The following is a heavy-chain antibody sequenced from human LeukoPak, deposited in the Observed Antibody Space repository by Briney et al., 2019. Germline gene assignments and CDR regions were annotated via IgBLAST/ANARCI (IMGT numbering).Heavy chain of an antibody. D-gene: IGHD2-2*01. V-gene: IGHV4-30-2*01. J-gene: IGHJ6*02. CDR2: IYHSGST. CDR1: GGSISSGGYY. CDR3: ARMSSTSTPTTRYGMDV. Sequence: SQTLSLTCTVSGGSISSGGYYWSWIRQPPGKGLEWIGYIYHSGSTYYNPSLKSRVTISVDRSKNQFSLKLSSVTAADTAVYYCARMSSTSTPTTRYGMDVWGQGTTVTVSS.